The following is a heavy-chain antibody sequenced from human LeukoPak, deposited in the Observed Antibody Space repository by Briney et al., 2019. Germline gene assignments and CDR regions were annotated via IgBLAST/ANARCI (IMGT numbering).Heavy chain of an antibody. Sequence: GASVKVLCKASGFTFTSSAMQWVRQARGQRLEWIGWIVVGSGNTNYAQKFQERITITRDMSTSTAYMELSSLRSEDTAVYYCAANTPRVVREDAFDIWGEGAMVTVSS. CDR2: IVVGSGNT. D-gene: IGHD2-21*01. J-gene: IGHJ3*02. CDR3: AANTPRVVREDAFDI. V-gene: IGHV1-58*02. CDR1: GFTFTSSA.